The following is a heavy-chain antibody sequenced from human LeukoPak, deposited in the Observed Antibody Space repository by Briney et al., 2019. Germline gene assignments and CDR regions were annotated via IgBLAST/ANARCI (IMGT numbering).Heavy chain of an antibody. Sequence: PGGSLRLSCAASGFTVSSNYMSWVRQAPGKGLEWVSVIYSGGGTYYADSVKGRFTISRDNSKNTLYLQMNSLRAGDTAVYYCAREGIAAAFDYWGQGTLVTVSS. J-gene: IGHJ4*02. CDR3: AREGIAAAFDY. CDR2: IYSGGGT. CDR1: GFTVSSNY. D-gene: IGHD6-13*01. V-gene: IGHV3-53*01.